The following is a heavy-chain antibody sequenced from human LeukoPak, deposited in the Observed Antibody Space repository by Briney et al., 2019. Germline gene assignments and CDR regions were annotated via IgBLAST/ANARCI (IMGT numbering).Heavy chain of an antibody. CDR3: ARERPFDY. Sequence: PGGSLRLSCAASGFTFSSYGMHWVRQAPGKGLEWVSYISSSSSTIYYADSVKGRFTISRDNAKNSLYLQMNSLRAEDTAVYYCARERPFDYWGQGTLVTVSS. CDR2: ISSSSSTI. J-gene: IGHJ4*02. CDR1: GFTFSSYG. V-gene: IGHV3-48*01.